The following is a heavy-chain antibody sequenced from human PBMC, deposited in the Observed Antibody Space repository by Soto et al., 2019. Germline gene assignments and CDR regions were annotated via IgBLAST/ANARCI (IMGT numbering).Heavy chain of an antibody. D-gene: IGHD1-7*01. CDR2: INAGNGNT. Sequence: ASVKVSCKASGYTFTSYAMHWVRQAPGQRLEWMGWINAGNGNTKYSQKFQGRVTITRDTSASTAYMELSSLRSEDTAVYYCARDSKMYNWKYTDAFDIWGQGTMVTVSS. J-gene: IGHJ3*02. CDR3: ARDSKMYNWKYTDAFDI. CDR1: GYTFTSYA. V-gene: IGHV1-3*01.